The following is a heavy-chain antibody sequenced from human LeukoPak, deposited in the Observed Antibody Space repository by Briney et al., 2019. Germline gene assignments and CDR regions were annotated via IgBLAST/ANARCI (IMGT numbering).Heavy chain of an antibody. CDR3: ARHIRHVIVPRRSPHSDAFDI. V-gene: IGHV4-30-2*01. Sequence: SQTLSLTCAVSGCSISSGGYSWSWIRQPPGKGLEWIGYIYHSKSTYYNPALKSRVTISVDRSKNQFSLKLSSVTAADTAVYYCARHIRHVIVPRRSPHSDAFDIWGQGTMVIVSS. J-gene: IGHJ3*02. CDR2: IYHSKST. CDR1: GCSISSGGYS. D-gene: IGHD3-22*01.